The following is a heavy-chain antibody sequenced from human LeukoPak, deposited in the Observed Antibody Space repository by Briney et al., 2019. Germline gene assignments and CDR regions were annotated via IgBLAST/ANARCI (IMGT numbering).Heavy chain of an antibody. CDR2: INPNSGVT. CDR3: ARFNLRYCTNGVCFDY. Sequence: GASVKVSCKASGYTFTDYYMHWVRQAPGQGLEWRGWINPNSGVTNYAQNFQGRVTMTRDTSSSTAYMELSRLRSDDTAVYYCARFNLRYCTNGVCFDYWGQGTLVTVSS. D-gene: IGHD2-8*01. V-gene: IGHV1-2*02. J-gene: IGHJ4*02. CDR1: GYTFTDYY.